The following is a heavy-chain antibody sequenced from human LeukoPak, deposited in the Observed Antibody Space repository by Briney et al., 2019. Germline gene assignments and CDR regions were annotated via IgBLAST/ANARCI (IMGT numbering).Heavy chain of an antibody. Sequence: PGGSLRLSCAASGFTFSSYAMSWVRQAPGKGLEWVSAISGSGGSTYYADSVKGRFTISRGNSKNTLYLQMNSLRAEDTAVYYCAKDTDWSGYYQGSDYWGQGTLVTVSS. CDR2: ISGSGGST. V-gene: IGHV3-23*01. J-gene: IGHJ4*02. CDR3: AKDTDWSGYYQGSDY. D-gene: IGHD3-3*01. CDR1: GFTFSSYA.